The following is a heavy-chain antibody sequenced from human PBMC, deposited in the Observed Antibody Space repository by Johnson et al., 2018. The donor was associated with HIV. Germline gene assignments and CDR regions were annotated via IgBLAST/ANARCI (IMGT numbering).Heavy chain of an antibody. CDR2: IGTTGDT. V-gene: IGHV3-NL1*01. CDR3: AKGDCGGDCYVYAFDM. Sequence: QMLLVESGGGVVRPGGSLRLSCAASGFTFDDYAMHWVRQAPGKGLEWVSGIGTTGDTYYLDSAQGRFTLSRDNSKNTLYLQMNSLRAEDTAVYYCAKGDCGGDCYVYAFDMWGQGTMVTVSS. CDR1: GFTFDDYA. J-gene: IGHJ3*02. D-gene: IGHD2-21*01.